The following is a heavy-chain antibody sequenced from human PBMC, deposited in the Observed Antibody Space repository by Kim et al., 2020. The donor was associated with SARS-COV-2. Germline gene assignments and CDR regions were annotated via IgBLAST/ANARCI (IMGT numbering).Heavy chain of an antibody. V-gene: IGHV5-51*01. J-gene: IGHJ4*02. CDR1: GYSFTSYW. CDR3: ARRLDFELGYFDY. D-gene: IGHD1-1*01. CDR2: IYPGDSDT. Sequence: GESLKISCKGSGYSFTSYWIGWVRQMPGKGLEWMGIIYPGDSDTRYSPSFQGQVTISADKSISTAYLQWSSLKASDTAMYYWARRLDFELGYFDYWGQGTLVTVSS.